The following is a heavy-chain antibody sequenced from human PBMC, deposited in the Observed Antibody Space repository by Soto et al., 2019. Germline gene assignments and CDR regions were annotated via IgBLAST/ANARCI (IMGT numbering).Heavy chain of an antibody. CDR1: GGSITSGGVY. D-gene: IGHD6-13*01. Sequence: QVQLQESGPGLMKPSETLSLTCTVSGGSITSGGVYWSWIRQHPGKGLEWIGFIYYSGTTYYNPSLKSRATISVDTSKNQFSLKLSSVTAADTAVYYCVRQAAAPRGGFDYWGQGTLVTVSS. CDR2: IYYSGTT. J-gene: IGHJ4*02. V-gene: IGHV4-31*03. CDR3: VRQAAAPRGGFDY.